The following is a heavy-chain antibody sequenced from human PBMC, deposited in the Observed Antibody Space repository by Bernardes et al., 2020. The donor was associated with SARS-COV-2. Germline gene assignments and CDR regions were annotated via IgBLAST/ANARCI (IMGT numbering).Heavy chain of an antibody. J-gene: IGHJ3*01. D-gene: IGHD2-2*01. Sequence: RTNYPQKFQDRVTMTSDTSTSSVYMELSSLTSEDTAVYYCARAGGGAASIDVWGQGTLVTVSA. CDR2: RT. V-gene: IGHV1-46*01. CDR3: ARAGGGAASIDV.